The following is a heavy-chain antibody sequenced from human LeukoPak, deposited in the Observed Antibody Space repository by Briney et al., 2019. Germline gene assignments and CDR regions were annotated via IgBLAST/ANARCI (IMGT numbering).Heavy chain of an antibody. CDR1: GGSISSGGYS. CDR3: AREWDGRFDY. Sequence: PSETLSLTCAVSGGSISSGGYSWSWIRQPPGKGLEWIGYIYHSGSTYYNPSLKSRVTISVDRSKNQFSLKLSSVTAADTAVYCCAREWDGRFDYWGQGTLVTVSS. CDR2: IYHSGST. J-gene: IGHJ4*02. V-gene: IGHV4-30-2*01. D-gene: IGHD1-26*01.